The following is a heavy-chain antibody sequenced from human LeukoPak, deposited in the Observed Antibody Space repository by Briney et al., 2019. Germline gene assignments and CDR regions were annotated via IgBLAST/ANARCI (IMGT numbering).Heavy chain of an antibody. CDR1: GDSFSSNSVI. Sequence: SQTLSLTCAISGDSFSSNSVIWNWIRQSPSRGLEWLGRTYYRSTWYNDYAVSVRGRITVNPDTSKNQFSLHLNSVTPEDTAVYYCARRLTQYDCFDPWGQGILVTVSS. V-gene: IGHV6-1*01. CDR3: ARRLTQYDCFDP. J-gene: IGHJ5*02. CDR2: TYYRSTWYN. D-gene: IGHD2-2*01.